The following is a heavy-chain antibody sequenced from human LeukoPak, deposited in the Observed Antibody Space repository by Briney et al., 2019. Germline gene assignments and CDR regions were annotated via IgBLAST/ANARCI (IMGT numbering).Heavy chain of an antibody. CDR2: IYYSGST. CDR3: ARSVENSYGSTFDY. Sequence: PGGSLRLSCAASGFTFSSYAMNWVRQPPGKGLEWIGSIYYSGSTYYNPSLKSRVTISVDTSKNQFSLKLSSVTAADTAVYYCARSVENSYGSTFDYWGQGTLVTVSS. V-gene: IGHV4-38-2*01. D-gene: IGHD5-18*01. CDR1: GFTFSSYA. J-gene: IGHJ4*02.